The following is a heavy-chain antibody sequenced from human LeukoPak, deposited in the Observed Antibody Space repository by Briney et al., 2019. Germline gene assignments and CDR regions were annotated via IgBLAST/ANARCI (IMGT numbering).Heavy chain of an antibody. V-gene: IGHV1-18*03. CDR2: VSPYNDNT. CDR3: AREGLDYGDNTTVY. Sequence: ASVKVSCMSSVYTFSNYGIHWLRQAPGQGLEWMGWVSPYNDNTNYAQNFQGRVTMTTATSTNLAYMELRSMSHDDIAVYYCAREGLDYGDNTTVYWGRGTLVTVSS. D-gene: IGHD4-17*01. J-gene: IGHJ4*02. CDR1: VYTFSNYG.